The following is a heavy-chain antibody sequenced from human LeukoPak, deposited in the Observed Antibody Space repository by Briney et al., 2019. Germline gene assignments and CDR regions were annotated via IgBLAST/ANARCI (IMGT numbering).Heavy chain of an antibody. CDR3: ARVDAVRYSGLDY. J-gene: IGHJ4*02. CDR2: ISGSDAGT. Sequence: GGSLRLSCAASGFTFNNYAMSWVRQAPGKGLEWVSAISGSDAGTYYADSVKGRFTISRDNSKNTLYLQMNSLRAEDTAVYYCARVDAVRYSGLDYWGQGTLVTVSS. V-gene: IGHV3-23*01. CDR1: GFTFNNYA. D-gene: IGHD3-10*01.